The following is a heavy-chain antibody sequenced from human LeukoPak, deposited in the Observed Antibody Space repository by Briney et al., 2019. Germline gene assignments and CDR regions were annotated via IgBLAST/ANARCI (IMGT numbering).Heavy chain of an antibody. V-gene: IGHV4-61*02. CDR3: ARGRAFDI. Sequence: SETLSLTCTVSGDSISSGDYYWSWIRQPAGKGLEWIGRISSSGSTNYNPSLKSRVTISVDTSKNQFSLKLSSVTAADTAVYYCARGRAFDIWGQGTMVTVSS. CDR1: GDSISSGDYY. J-gene: IGHJ3*02. CDR2: ISSSGST.